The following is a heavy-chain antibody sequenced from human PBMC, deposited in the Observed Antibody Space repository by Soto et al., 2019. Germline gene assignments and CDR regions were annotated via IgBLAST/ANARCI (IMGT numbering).Heavy chain of an antibody. CDR2: IRQDGNEE. D-gene: IGHD1-1*01. V-gene: IGHV3-7*01. CDR3: AKAEGYSFDI. Sequence: EVELVETGGGLVQPGGSLRLSCAASGFTFRSHWMSWVRQAPGKGLEWVANIRQDGNEEQYLDSVKGRFTLSRDNAKNLLYLQMNGLRVEDTAVYYCAKAEGYSFDIRGQGTMVTVSS. CDR1: GFTFRSHW. J-gene: IGHJ3*02.